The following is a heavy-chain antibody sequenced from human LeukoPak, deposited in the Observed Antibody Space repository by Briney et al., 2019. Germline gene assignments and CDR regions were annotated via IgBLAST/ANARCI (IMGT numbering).Heavy chain of an antibody. CDR1: GCSIRSYY. CDR3: ARLSYGDYGYFDY. Sequence: SETLSLTCTVSGCSIRSYYWSWIRQPPGKGLEWIGYIYYSGSTNYNPSLKSRVTISVDTSKNQFSLKLSSVTAADTAVYYCARLSYGDYGYFDYWGQGTLVTVSS. V-gene: IGHV4-59*01. J-gene: IGHJ4*02. D-gene: IGHD4-17*01. CDR2: IYYSGST.